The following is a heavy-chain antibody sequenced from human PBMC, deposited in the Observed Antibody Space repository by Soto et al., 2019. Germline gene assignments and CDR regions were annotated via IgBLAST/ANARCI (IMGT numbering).Heavy chain of an antibody. CDR2: INHSGST. D-gene: IGHD1-1*01. Sequence: SDTLSLTCPVYGGSFSGYYWSWIRQPTGKGLEWIGEINHSGSTNYNPSLKSRVTISVDTSKNQFSLTLSSVTAADTAVYYCASTWNGRKYCYYMDVWGKGTTVTVSS. CDR1: GGSFSGYY. V-gene: IGHV4-34*01. J-gene: IGHJ6*03. CDR3: ASTWNGRKYCYYMDV.